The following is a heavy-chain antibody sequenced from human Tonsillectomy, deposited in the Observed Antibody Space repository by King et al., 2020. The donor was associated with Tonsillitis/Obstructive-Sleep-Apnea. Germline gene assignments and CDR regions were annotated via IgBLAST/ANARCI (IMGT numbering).Heavy chain of an antibody. Sequence: QLQESGPGLVKPSETLSLTCTVSGGSISIYYWSWIRQPPGKGLEWIGYIYYSGSTNYNPSLKSRVTISVDTSKNQFSLKLSSVTAADTAVYYCARGAKMATTTFDYWGQGTLVTVSS. D-gene: IGHD5-24*01. CDR2: IYYSGST. CDR1: GGSISIYY. V-gene: IGHV4-59*01. J-gene: IGHJ4*02. CDR3: ARGAKMATTTFDY.